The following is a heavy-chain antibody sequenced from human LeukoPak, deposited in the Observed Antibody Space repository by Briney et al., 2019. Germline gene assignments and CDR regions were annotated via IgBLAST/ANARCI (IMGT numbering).Heavy chain of an antibody. CDR3: ARRVGRGVIITFDY. D-gene: IGHD3-10*01. CDR1: GGSISSGGYY. J-gene: IGHJ4*02. V-gene: IGHV4-31*03. CDR2: IYYSGST. Sequence: SQTLSLTCTVSGGSISSGGYYWSWIRQHPGKGLEWIGYIYYSGSTYYNPSLKSRVTISVDTSENQFSLKLSSVTAADTAVYYCARRVGRGVIITFDYWGQGTLVTVSS.